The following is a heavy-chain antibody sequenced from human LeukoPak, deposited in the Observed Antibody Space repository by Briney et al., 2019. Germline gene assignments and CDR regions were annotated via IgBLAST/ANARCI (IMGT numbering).Heavy chain of an antibody. V-gene: IGHV3-23*01. D-gene: IGHD2/OR15-2a*01. Sequence: GGSLRLSCAASGFTFSSYGMNWVRQAPGKGLEWVSGISGSGGSTYYADSVKGRFTISRDNSKNTLYLQMNSLRAEDTAVYYCAKGQVIGAAQNRFDPWGQGTLVTVFS. CDR2: ISGSGGST. J-gene: IGHJ5*02. CDR1: GFTFSSYG. CDR3: AKGQVIGAAQNRFDP.